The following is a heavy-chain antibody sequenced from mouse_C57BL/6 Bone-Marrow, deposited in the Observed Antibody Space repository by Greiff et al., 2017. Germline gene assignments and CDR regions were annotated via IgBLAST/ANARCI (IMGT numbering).Heavy chain of an antibody. D-gene: IGHD1-1*01. CDR2: ISGGGGNT. J-gene: IGHJ1*03. V-gene: IGHV5-9*01. CDR1: GFTFSSHT. CDR3: ARQGGYYYGRYWYFDV. Sequence: EVQLVESGGGLVKPGGSLKLSCAASGFTFSSHTMSWVRQTPEKRLEWVATISGGGGNTYYPDSVKGRFTISRDNAKNTLYLQMSSLRSEDTALYYCARQGGYYYGRYWYFDVWGTGTTVTVSS.